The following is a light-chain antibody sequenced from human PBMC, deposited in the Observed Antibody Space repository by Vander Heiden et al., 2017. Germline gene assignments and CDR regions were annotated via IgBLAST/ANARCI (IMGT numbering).Light chain of an antibody. CDR1: QSISSY. CDR2: AAS. Sequence: DIQMTQSPSSLSSSVGDRVTITCRASQSISSYLNWYQQKPGKAPKLLIYAASSFLSGVPSRFSGSGSGTDFTLTISKLQPEDFTTYYCQQSDSTLWTFGQWTKVEIK. V-gene: IGKV1-39*01. CDR3: QQSDSTLWT. J-gene: IGKJ1*01.